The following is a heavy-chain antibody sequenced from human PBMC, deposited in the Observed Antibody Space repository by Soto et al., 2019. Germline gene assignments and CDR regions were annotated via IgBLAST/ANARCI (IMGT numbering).Heavy chain of an antibody. D-gene: IGHD5-18*01. Sequence: SETLSLTCAVYGGSFSGYYWSWIRQPPGKGLEWIGEINHSGSTNYNPSLKSRVTISVDTSKNQFSLTLSSVTAADTAVYYCARGGDTAMVPGMDVWGQGTTVTVAS. CDR2: INHSGST. J-gene: IGHJ6*02. V-gene: IGHV4-34*01. CDR1: GGSFSGYY. CDR3: ARGGDTAMVPGMDV.